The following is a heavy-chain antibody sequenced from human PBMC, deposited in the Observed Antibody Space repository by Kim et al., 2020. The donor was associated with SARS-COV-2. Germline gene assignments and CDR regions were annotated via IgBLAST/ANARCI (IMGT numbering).Heavy chain of an antibody. Sequence: GGSLRLSCAVSGFTVTTDDMSWVRQAPGKGLEWVSAIGVSAGSTSYADSVKGRFTISRDSSKNTLCLQMHSLRAEDTAVYYCAKVSWGSPPVYNPSWGQG. D-gene: IGHD1-1*01. J-gene: IGHJ1*01. V-gene: IGHV3-23*01. CDR3: AKVSWGSPPVYNPS. CDR1: GFTVTTDD. CDR2: IGVSAGST.